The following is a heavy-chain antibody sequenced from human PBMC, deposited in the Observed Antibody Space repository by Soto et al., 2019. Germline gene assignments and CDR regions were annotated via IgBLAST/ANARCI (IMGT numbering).Heavy chain of an antibody. J-gene: IGHJ4*02. CDR1: GGSISSGGYY. D-gene: IGHD2-15*01. V-gene: IGHV4-31*03. CDR2: IYYSGST. CDR3: ARVGCSGGSCCLWD. Sequence: QVQLQESGPGLVKPSQTLSLTCTVSGGSISSGGYYWSWIRQHPGKGLEWIGYIYYSGSTYYNPSLKSRVTISVDTSKNQFSLKLSSVTAADTAVYYCARVGCSGGSCCLWDWGQGTLVTVSS.